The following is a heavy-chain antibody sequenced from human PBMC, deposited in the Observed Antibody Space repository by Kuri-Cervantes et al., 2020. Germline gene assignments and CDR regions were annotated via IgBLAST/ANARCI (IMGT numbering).Heavy chain of an antibody. Sequence: GGSLRLSCAASRFIFDDYGMSWVRQAPGKGLEWVSGINWNGGSTGYADSVKGRFTISRDNAKNSLYLQMNSLRVEDTALYYCASVMEGCSSTSCYDAFDIWDQGTMVTVSS. CDR2: INWNGGST. V-gene: IGHV3-20*04. J-gene: IGHJ3*02. CDR3: ASVMEGCSSTSCYDAFDI. D-gene: IGHD2-2*01. CDR1: RFIFDDYG.